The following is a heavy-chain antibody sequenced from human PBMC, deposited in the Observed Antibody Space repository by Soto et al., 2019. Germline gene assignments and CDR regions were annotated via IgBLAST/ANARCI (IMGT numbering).Heavy chain of an antibody. CDR2: IDYRGST. D-gene: IGHD3-9*01. V-gene: IGHV4-39*02. CDR3: TRLLTPYDKPGPSWFGP. J-gene: IGHJ5*02. Sequence: SETLSLTCTVSGDSISKSGHYWGWIRQPPGKALEWIGGIDYRGSTLYNPSLRSRITMSIDTSKKFFSLKLTSVSASDTALYQCTRLLTPYDKPGPSWFGPWGQGTLVT. CDR1: GDSISKSGHY.